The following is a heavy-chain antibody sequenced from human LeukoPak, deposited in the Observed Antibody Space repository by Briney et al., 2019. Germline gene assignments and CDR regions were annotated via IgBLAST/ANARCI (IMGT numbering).Heavy chain of an antibody. D-gene: IGHD3-22*01. CDR1: GDSITSGYY. CDR3: AIVRPRGSSGYPDY. Sequence: PSETLSLTCGVSGDSITSGYYWGWIRQPPGKGLEWIGYMYQSETTYYNPSLKSRVTISADTSKNQFSLKLSSVTAADTAVFYCAIVRPRGSSGYPDYWGQGTLVTVSS. J-gene: IGHJ4*02. V-gene: IGHV4-38-2*01. CDR2: MYQSETT.